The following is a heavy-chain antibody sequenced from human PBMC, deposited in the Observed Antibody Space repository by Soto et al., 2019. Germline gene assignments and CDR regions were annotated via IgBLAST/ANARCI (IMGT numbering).Heavy chain of an antibody. J-gene: IGHJ4*01. V-gene: IGHV3-74*01. Sequence: SLSCAASGFTFSSYWMHWVRQAPGKVLLWVTRINSDGSSTRYADSVKGRFTISRDNAKNTLYLQMNSLRAEDTAVYYCAREEPYPLLEYFDY. CDR1: GFTFSSYW. CDR2: INSDGSST. D-gene: IGHD1-1*01. CDR3: AREEPYPLLEYFDY.